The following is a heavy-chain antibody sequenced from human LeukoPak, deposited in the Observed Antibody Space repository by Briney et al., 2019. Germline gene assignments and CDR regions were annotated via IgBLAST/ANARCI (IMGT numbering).Heavy chain of an antibody. CDR3: ARHVGEHFGVQEWFDP. CDR2: IDPSDSYT. V-gene: IGHV5-10-1*01. Sequence: GESLKISCKGSGYSFTSYWISWVRQMPGKGLEWMGRIDPSDSYTNYSPSFQGHVTISADKSISTAYLQWSSLKASDTAMYYCARHVGEHFGVQEWFDPWGQGTLVTVSS. CDR1: GYSFTSYW. J-gene: IGHJ5*02. D-gene: IGHD3-3*01.